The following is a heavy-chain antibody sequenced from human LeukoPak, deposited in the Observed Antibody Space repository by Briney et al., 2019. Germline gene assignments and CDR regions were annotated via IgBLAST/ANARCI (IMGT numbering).Heavy chain of an antibody. CDR2: ISWNSGSI. CDR3: AKGPPRLRYSGSFLDY. Sequence: SLRLSCAASGFTFDDYAMQWVRQAPGKGLEWVSGISWNSGSIGYADSVKGRFTISRDNAKNSLYLQMNGLRAEDTALYYCAKGPPRLRYSGSFLDYWGQGTLVTVSS. D-gene: IGHD1-26*01. CDR1: GFTFDDYA. V-gene: IGHV3-9*01. J-gene: IGHJ4*02.